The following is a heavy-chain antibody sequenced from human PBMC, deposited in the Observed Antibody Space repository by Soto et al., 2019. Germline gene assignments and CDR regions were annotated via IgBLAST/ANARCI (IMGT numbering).Heavy chain of an antibody. V-gene: IGHV3-49*03. J-gene: IGHJ6*02. CDR3: TRGRSNTAMVMYYYYGMDV. CDR2: IRSKAYGGTT. D-gene: IGHD5-18*01. CDR1: GFTFGDYA. Sequence: GGSLRLSCTASGFTFGDYAMSWFRQAPGKGLEWVGFIRSKAYGGTTEYAASVKGRFTISRDDSNSIAYLQMNSLKTEDTAVYYCTRGRSNTAMVMYYYYGMDVWGQGTTVTVSS.